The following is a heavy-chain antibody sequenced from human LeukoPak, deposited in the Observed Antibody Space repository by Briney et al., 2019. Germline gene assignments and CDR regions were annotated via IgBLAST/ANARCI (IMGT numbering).Heavy chain of an antibody. D-gene: IGHD5-18*01. Sequence: GGTLRLSCAASGFTFSSYAMNWVRQAPGKGLEWVSSITSSGDATYYADSVKGRFTISRDNSKNTVYLQMNSLRAEDTAVYYCAKASGYSYGKYFFDSWGQGALVTVSS. CDR1: GFTFSSYA. V-gene: IGHV3-23*01. CDR3: AKASGYSYGKYFFDS. J-gene: IGHJ4*02. CDR2: ITSSGDAT.